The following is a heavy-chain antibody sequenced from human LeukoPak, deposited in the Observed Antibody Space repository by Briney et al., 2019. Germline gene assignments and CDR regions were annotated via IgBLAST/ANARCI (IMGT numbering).Heavy chain of an antibody. D-gene: IGHD6-19*01. V-gene: IGHV3-9*01. CDR1: GFTFDDYA. J-gene: IGHJ4*02. CDR3: AKDPRTGAVSGIFYFDY. Sequence: GRSLRLSCAASGFTFDDYAMHWVRQAPGKGLEWVSGISWNSGSIGYADSVKGRFTISRDNSKNTLYLQMDSLRPEDAAVYYCAKDPRTGAVSGIFYFDYWGQGTLLTVSS. CDR2: ISWNSGSI.